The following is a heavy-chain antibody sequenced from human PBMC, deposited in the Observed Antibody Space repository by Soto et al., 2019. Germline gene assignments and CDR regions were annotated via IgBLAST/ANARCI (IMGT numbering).Heavy chain of an antibody. Sequence: ASVKVSCKASGGTFSSYAISWVRQAPGQGLEWMGGIIPIFGTANYAQKFQGRVTITADESTSTAYMELSSLRSEDTAVYYCARDQVGGYYDSSGYYPSLVGMDVWGQGTTVTVSS. CDR3: ARDQVGGYYDSSGYYPSLVGMDV. CDR1: GGTFSSYA. J-gene: IGHJ6*02. V-gene: IGHV1-69*13. CDR2: IIPIFGTA. D-gene: IGHD3-22*01.